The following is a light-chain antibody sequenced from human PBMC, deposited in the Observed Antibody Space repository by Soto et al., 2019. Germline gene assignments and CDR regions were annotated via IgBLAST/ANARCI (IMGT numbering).Light chain of an antibody. CDR1: QSVSSN. Sequence: RVMTQSPATLSVSPGERATLSCRASQSVSSNLAWYQQKPGQAPRLLIYDASNRATGIPARFSGSGPGTDFTLTISSLEPEDFAVYYCQQYGSSPITFGQGTRLEI. J-gene: IGKJ5*01. CDR2: DAS. CDR3: QQYGSSPIT. V-gene: IGKV3D-15*02.